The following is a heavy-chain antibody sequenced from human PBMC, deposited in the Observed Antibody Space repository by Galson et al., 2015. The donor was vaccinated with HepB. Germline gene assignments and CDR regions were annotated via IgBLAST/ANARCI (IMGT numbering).Heavy chain of an antibody. V-gene: IGHV4-59*01. J-gene: IGHJ4*02. D-gene: IGHD1-26*01. Sequence: QVQLQESGPGLVKPSETLSLTCTVSGGAISSYYWSWIRQPPGKGLEWIGYIFDSGSTNYNPSLKSRVTISVDTSKNQFSLKVRSVTAGDTAVYYCARGLHSGSYPPRYWGQGTLVTVSS. CDR1: GGAISSYY. CDR2: IFDSGST. CDR3: ARGLHSGSYPPRY.